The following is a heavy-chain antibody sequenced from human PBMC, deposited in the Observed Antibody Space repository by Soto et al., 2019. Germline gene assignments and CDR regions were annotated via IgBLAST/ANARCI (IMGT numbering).Heavy chain of an antibody. V-gene: IGHV4-59*01. Sequence: NPSETLALTCTVSGGSISSYYWSWIRQPPGKGLEWIGYIYYSGSTNYNPSLKSRVTISVDTSKNQFSLKLSSVTAADTAVYYCARGVYSSSWYGRDYYYYGMDVWGQGTTVTVSS. CDR1: GGSISSYY. J-gene: IGHJ6*02. CDR2: IYYSGST. CDR3: ARGVYSSSWYGRDYYYYGMDV. D-gene: IGHD6-13*01.